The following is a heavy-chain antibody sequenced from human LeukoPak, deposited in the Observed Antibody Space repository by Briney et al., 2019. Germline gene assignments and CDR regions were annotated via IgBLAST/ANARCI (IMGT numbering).Heavy chain of an antibody. CDR1: GFTFSNYG. CDR3: AKDRQGDYGDFDSPDY. D-gene: IGHD4-17*01. J-gene: IGHJ4*02. V-gene: IGHV3-30*18. Sequence: GRSLRLSCAASGFTFSNYGMHWVRQAPGKGLEWVAVMSYDGGNKYYADSVKGRFSISRDNFKNTLYLQMNSLRTEDTAVYYCAKDRQGDYGDFDSPDYWGQGTLVTVSS. CDR2: MSYDGGNK.